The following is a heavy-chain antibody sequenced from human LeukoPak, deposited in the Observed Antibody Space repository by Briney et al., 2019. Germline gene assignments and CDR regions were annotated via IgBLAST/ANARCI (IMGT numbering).Heavy chain of an antibody. J-gene: IGHJ5*02. D-gene: IGHD1-26*01. CDR2: INHSGST. V-gene: IGHV4-34*01. CDR3: ARVWEQDWLDP. CDR1: GGSFSGYY. Sequence: SETLSLTCAVYGGSFSGYYWSWIRQPPGKGLEWIGEINHSGSTNYNPSLKSRVTISVDTSKNQFSLKLSSVTAADTAVYYCARVWEQDWLDPWGQGTLVTVSS.